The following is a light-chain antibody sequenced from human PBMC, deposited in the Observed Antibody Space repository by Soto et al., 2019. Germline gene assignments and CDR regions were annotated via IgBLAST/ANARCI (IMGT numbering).Light chain of an antibody. CDR1: QSVSSTY. CDR3: QQYGSPPIT. V-gene: IGKV3-20*01. CDR2: GTS. J-gene: IGKJ5*01. Sequence: EVVLTQSPATLSLSPGERATLSCRASQSVSSTYLAWYQQQPGQAPRLLMSGTSNRATGTPDRFSGSGSGTDFTLTISRLEPEDFAVYYCQQYGSPPITLGQGTRLEIK.